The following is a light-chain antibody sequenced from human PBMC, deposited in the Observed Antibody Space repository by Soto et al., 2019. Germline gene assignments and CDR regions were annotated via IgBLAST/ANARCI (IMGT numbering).Light chain of an antibody. CDR1: SSDVGGYNY. CDR3: SSYTSSSTHVV. J-gene: IGLJ2*01. CDR2: DVS. V-gene: IGLV2-14*01. Sequence: QSALTQPASVSGSPGQSITISCTGTSSDVGGYNYVSWYQQHPGKAPKLMIYDVSNRPSGDSDRFSGSKSGNTASLTISGLQAEDEADYYCSSYTSSSTHVVFGGGTQLTVL.